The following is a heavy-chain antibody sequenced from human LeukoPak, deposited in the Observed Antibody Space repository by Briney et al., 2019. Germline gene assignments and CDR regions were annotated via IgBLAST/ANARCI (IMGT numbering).Heavy chain of an antibody. CDR3: ARDSRGGYDRIGYFDY. Sequence: GGSLRLSCAASGFTFSSYWMSWVRQAPGKGLEWVANIKQDGSEKYYVDSVKGRFTISRDNAKSSLYLQLNSLRAEDTAVYYCARDSRGGYDRIGYFDYWGQGTLVTVSS. CDR2: IKQDGSEK. V-gene: IGHV3-7*01. CDR1: GFTFSSYW. J-gene: IGHJ4*02. D-gene: IGHD3-22*01.